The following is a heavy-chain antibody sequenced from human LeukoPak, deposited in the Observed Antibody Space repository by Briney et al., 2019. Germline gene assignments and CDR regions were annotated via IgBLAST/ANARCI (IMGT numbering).Heavy chain of an antibody. V-gene: IGHV3-21*01. D-gene: IGHD3-22*01. CDR1: GFTFSSYS. Sequence: GGSLRLSCAASGFTFSSYSMHWVRQAPGKGLEWASSISSSSSYIYYADSVKGRFTISRDNAKNSLYLQMNSLRAEDTAVYYCARDYSRRLDYFDYWGQGTLVTVSS. J-gene: IGHJ4*02. CDR3: ARDYSRRLDYFDY. CDR2: ISSSSSYI.